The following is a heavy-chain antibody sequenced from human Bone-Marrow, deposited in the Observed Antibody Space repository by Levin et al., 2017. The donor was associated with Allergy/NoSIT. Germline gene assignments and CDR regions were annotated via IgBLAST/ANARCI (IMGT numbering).Heavy chain of an antibody. CDR2: ISSSSSYI. Sequence: AGESLKISCAASGFTFSSYSMNWVRQAPGKGLEWVSSISSSSSYIYYADSVKGRFTISRDNAKNSLYLQMNSLRAEDTAVYYCAREIVRAVAGRSFDYWGQGTLVTVSS. J-gene: IGHJ4*02. CDR1: GFTFSSYS. V-gene: IGHV3-21*01. CDR3: AREIVRAVAGRSFDY. D-gene: IGHD6-19*01.